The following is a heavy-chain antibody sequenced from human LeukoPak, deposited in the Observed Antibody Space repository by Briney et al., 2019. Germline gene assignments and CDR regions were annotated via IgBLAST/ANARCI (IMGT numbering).Heavy chain of an antibody. CDR2: IYSGGST. CDR1: GFTVSSNY. D-gene: IGHD6-19*01. CDR3: ARDLDSSGSGWYGY. V-gene: IGHV3-66*01. Sequence: GGSLRLSCAASGFTVSSNYMSWVRQAPGKGLEWVSVIYSGGSTYYADSVKGRFTISRDNSKNTLYLQMNSLRAEDTAVYYCARDLDSSGSGWYGYWGQGTLVTVYS. J-gene: IGHJ4*02.